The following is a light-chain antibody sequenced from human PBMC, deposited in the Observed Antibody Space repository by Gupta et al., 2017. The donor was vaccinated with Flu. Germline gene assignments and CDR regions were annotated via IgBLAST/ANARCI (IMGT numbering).Light chain of an antibody. CDR1: QSISNY. CDR2: AAS. J-gene: IGKJ2*02. V-gene: IGKV1-39*01. CDR3: EQGGT. Sequence: DIQMTPSPPSLSASVGDRVTITCWASQSISNYLNWDQHKPGEAPKVLIYAASSLQSGVPSRFSGSGSGTDFTRSISSLQPKDFATYYCEQGGTFGQGTKLEIK.